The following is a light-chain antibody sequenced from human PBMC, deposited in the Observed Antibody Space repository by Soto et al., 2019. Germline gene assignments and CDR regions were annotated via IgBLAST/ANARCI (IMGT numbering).Light chain of an antibody. CDR1: QSVSSY. CDR3: QQYGNLLWT. J-gene: IGKJ1*01. Sequence: EIVLTQSPATLSLSPGERATLSCRASQSVSSYLAWYQQKPGQAPRLLIYDASNRATGIPARFSGSGSGTDFTLTISSLEPEDFAVYYCQQYGNLLWTFGQGTKVDIK. V-gene: IGKV3-11*01. CDR2: DAS.